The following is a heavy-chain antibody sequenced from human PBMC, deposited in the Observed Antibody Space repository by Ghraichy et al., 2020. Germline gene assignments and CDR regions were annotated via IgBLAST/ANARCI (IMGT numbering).Heavy chain of an antibody. V-gene: IGHV3-43*01. Sequence: GGSLRLSCLVSGFTFDDYSMLWVRQAPGKGLEWVSLISWNGDYKYYGDSVKGRFTVSRDNTKNSLYLLMASLRSGDTALYFCAKAYSSSSSGYIDTWGQGTRVTVSP. D-gene: IGHD6-6*01. J-gene: IGHJ4*02. CDR1: GFTFDDYS. CDR3: AKAYSSSSSGYIDT. CDR2: ISWNGDYK.